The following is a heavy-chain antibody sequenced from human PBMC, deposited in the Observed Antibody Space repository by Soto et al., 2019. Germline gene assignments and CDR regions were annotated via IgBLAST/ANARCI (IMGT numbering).Heavy chain of an antibody. V-gene: IGHV1-2*05. CDR1: GYRFTAYY. CDR2: MNLDTGGT. J-gene: IGHJ4*02. D-gene: IGHD5-18*01. CDR3: ARDGNFAFLGYSFAFDF. Sequence: QVQLVQSGAEVKKPGASVRVSCEASGYRFTAYYIHWVRQAPGQGLEWMGRMNLDTGGTTYAQKFQGRVTMTRDTSISTAYMEMSSLKSDDTGMYYWARDGNFAFLGYSFAFDFWGQGTLVTVSS.